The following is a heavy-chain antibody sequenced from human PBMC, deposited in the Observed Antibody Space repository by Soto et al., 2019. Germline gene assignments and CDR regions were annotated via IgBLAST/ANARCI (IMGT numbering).Heavy chain of an antibody. CDR2: IIPVFRAG. CDR3: AGGEAQTAKACRFSGYDYHFFYSAMDV. V-gene: IGHV1-69*01. D-gene: IGHD5-12*01. Sequence: AXVKSPCQTVGGTFRSIACNWVRKAQAKLLECMGGIIPVFRAGNHAQKFQGRVTITVDESTSTAYMEMSSLRSEDTAVYYCAGGEAQTAKACRFSGYDYHFFYSAMDVWVQGTTVPGSS. CDR1: GGTFRSIA. J-gene: IGHJ6*02.